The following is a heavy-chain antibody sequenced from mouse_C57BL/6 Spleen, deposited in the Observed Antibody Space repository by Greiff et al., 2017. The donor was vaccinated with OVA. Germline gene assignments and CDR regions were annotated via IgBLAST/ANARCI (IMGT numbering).Heavy chain of an antibody. J-gene: IGHJ1*03. CDR1: VYTFTSYT. D-gene: IGHD1-1*01. CDR3: VRPYYDWYFDV. CDR2: INPSSGYT. Sequence: PLPPSLSSLSRPFSSLHMSCKASVYTFTSYTMHCVTQRPVQGLELIGYINPSSGYTKYNQKFKDKATLTADKSSSTAYMQLSSLTSEDSAVYYCVRPYYDWYFDVWGTGTTVTVSS. V-gene: IGHV1-4*01.